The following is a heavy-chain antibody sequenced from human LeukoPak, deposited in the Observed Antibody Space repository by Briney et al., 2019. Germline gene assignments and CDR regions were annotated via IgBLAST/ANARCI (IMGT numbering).Heavy chain of an antibody. CDR1: GFTFSSYG. Sequence: PGGSLRLSCAASGFTFSSYGMHWVRQAPGKGLEWVAVIWYDGSNKYYADSVKGRFTISRDNSKNTLYLQMNSLRAEDTAVYYFARGPIPYSNSLYALEYWGQGTLVTVSS. D-gene: IGHD6-13*01. CDR2: IWYDGSNK. CDR3: ARGPIPYSNSLYALEY. V-gene: IGHV3-33*01. J-gene: IGHJ4*02.